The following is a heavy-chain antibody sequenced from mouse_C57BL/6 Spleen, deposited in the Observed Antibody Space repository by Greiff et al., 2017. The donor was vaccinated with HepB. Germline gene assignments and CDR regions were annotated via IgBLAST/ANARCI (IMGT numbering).Heavy chain of an antibody. CDR2: INPYNGGT. D-gene: IGHD4-1*01. Sequence: EVKLMESGPVLVKPGASVKMSCKASGYTFTDYYMNWVKQSHGKSLEWIGVINPYNGGTSYNQKFKGKATLTVDKSSSTAYMELNSLTSEDSAVYYCARCPGTDWYFDVWGTGTTVTVSS. J-gene: IGHJ1*03. V-gene: IGHV1-19*01. CDR3: ARCPGTDWYFDV. CDR1: GYTFTDYY.